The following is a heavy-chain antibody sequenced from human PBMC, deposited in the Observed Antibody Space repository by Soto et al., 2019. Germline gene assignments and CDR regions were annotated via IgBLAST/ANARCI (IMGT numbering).Heavy chain of an antibody. Sequence: PGGSLRLSCAASGFTFSSCAMSWVRQAPGKGLEWVSAISGSGGSTYYADSVKGRFTISRDNSKNTLYLQMNSLRAEDTAVYYCAKDLGHVLRYFDWLPPHPYFYYCGQGNLVTVSS. CDR3: AKDLGHVLRYFDWLPPHPYFYY. CDR2: ISGSGGST. CDR1: GFTFSSCA. V-gene: IGHV3-23*01. D-gene: IGHD3-9*01. J-gene: IGHJ4*02.